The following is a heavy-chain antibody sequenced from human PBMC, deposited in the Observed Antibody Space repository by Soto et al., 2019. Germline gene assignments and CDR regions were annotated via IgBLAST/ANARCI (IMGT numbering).Heavy chain of an antibody. CDR2: VRSQHHGGTI. CDR1: GFSFGDSA. J-gene: IGHJ6*03. Sequence: DVQLVESGGGLVQAARYLRLTCTASGFSFGDSAVSWFRQAPGKGLEWVGFVRSQHHGGTIVYAASVKGRLTISRDDSKNIAYLQMNTLKIDDTSIYYCNRGAGYSYMDVWSKGTTVTVSS. CDR3: NRGAGYSYMDV. V-gene: IGHV3-49*03.